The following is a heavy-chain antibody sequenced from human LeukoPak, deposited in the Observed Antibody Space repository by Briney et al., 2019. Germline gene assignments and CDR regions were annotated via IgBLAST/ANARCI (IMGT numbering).Heavy chain of an antibody. CDR3: AKGSAVTGSRFPLDS. V-gene: IGHV3-23*01. D-gene: IGHD7-27*01. CDR2: IAGSGVST. Sequence: GGSLRLSCAVSGFTFSSYALSWVRQAPGKGLEWVSTIAGSGVSTYYADSVKGRFTISRDNSKNTVYLQVNSLRADDTAVYYCAKGSAVTGSRFPLDSWGRGTLVTVSS. CDR1: GFTFSSYA. J-gene: IGHJ4*02.